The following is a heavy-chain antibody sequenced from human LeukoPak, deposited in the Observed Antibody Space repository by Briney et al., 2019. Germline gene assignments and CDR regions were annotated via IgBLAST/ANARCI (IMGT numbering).Heavy chain of an antibody. CDR2: ISATSGSL. CDR1: GFTFSTYA. CDR3: AKDKGQRTLYSGRYFFDS. J-gene: IGHJ5*01. D-gene: IGHD2-8*01. V-gene: IGHV3-23*01. Sequence: GGSLRLSCTASGFTFSTYAMSWVRQAPGKRLEWVSSISATSGSLYYADSVKGRFTISRDISKNTLYLEMNNLRVEDAAVYYFAKDKGQRTLYSGRYFFDSWGQGTLVSVSS.